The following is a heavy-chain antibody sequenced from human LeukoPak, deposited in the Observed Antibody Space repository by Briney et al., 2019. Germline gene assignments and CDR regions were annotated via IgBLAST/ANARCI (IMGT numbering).Heavy chain of an antibody. CDR2: ITGSDNRT. Sequence: PGGSLRLSCAASGFTFSSYAMSWVRQAPGRGLEWVSSITGSDNRTYYADSVQGRFTISRDNSKNTLYLQMSSLRAEDAAVYHCARDSGSYLQPTDYWGQGTLVTDSS. CDR1: GFTFSSYA. J-gene: IGHJ4*02. V-gene: IGHV3-23*01. D-gene: IGHD1-26*01. CDR3: ARDSGSYLQPTDY.